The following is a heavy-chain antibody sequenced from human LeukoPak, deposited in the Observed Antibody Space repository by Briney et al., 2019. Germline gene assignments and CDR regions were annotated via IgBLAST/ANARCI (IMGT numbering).Heavy chain of an antibody. V-gene: IGHV3-7*01. CDR2: IKQDGSEK. Sequence: PGGSLRLSCAASGFTFSSYWMSWVRQAPGKGLEWVANIKQDGSEKYYVDSVKGRFTISRDNAKNSLYLQMNSLRAEDTAVYYRARDRGNYDYVWGSYRGIDYWGQGTLVTVSS. CDR3: ARDRGNYDYVWGSYRGIDY. D-gene: IGHD3-16*02. J-gene: IGHJ4*02. CDR1: GFTFSSYW.